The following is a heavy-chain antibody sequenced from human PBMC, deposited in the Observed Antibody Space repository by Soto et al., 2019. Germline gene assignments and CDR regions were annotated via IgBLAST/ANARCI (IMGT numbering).Heavy chain of an antibody. J-gene: IGHJ6*02. CDR2: IDPSGSYS. V-gene: IGHV5-10-1*03. Sequence: EVQLVQSGAEVKKTGESLRIACKASGYSFTTNWITWVRQMPGKGLEWMATIDPSGSYSNYSPSFQGHVTISADKSISTAYLQWSSLKASDTAMYYCARLHGSGTYSEGDYYYYHGMDVWGQGTTVTVSS. CDR3: ARLHGSGTYSEGDYYYYHGMDV. D-gene: IGHD3-10*01. CDR1: GYSFTTNW.